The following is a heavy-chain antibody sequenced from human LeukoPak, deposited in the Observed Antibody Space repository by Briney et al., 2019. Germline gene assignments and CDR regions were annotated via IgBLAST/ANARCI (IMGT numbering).Heavy chain of an antibody. CDR2: ISSSGSYT. V-gene: IGHV3-21*01. J-gene: IGHJ4*02. Sequence: GRSLRLSCAASGFNFTTHGMNWVRQAPGKGLEWLSSISSSGSYTYYTDSVKGRFTISRDNAKNSLYLQMNSLRAEDTAVYYCARYVRSYYDSEREPFDYWGQGTLVTVSS. CDR1: GFNFTTHG. D-gene: IGHD1-26*01. CDR3: ARYVRSYYDSEREPFDY.